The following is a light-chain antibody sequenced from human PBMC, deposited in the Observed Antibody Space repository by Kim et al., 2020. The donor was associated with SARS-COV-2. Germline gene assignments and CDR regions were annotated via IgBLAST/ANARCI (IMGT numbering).Light chain of an antibody. CDR2: RTS. J-gene: IGKJ3*01. V-gene: IGKV1-5*03. CDR3: HQHGAHPT. Sequence: DIQMTQSPSILPASIGDTVTITCRASEFVSIWLAWYQQRPGQAPKLLILRTSLLGSGVPTRFSGGGSGTDFTLTISSLQPDDFATYICHQHGAHPTFAPGTKVDI. CDR1: EFVSIW.